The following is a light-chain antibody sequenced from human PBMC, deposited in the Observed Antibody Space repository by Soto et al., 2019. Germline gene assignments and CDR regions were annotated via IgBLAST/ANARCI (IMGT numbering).Light chain of an antibody. V-gene: IGKV1-5*03. CDR1: QTISSW. J-gene: IGKJ1*01. CDR2: KAS. CDR3: QQYYSYPRT. Sequence: DIQMTHSPSTLSGSVGDRVTITCRASQTISSWLAWYQQKPGKAPKLLIYKASTLKSGVPSRFSGSGSGTEFTLTISCLQSEDFATYYCQQYYSYPRTFGQGTKV.